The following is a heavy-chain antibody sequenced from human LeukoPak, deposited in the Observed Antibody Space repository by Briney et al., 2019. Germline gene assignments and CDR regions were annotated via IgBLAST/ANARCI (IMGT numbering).Heavy chain of an antibody. D-gene: IGHD3-16*02. CDR2: IYYSGST. CDR1: GGSISSYY. V-gene: IGHV4-59*01. CDR3: ARTYYDYVWGSYRLGYLDY. Sequence: SETLSLTCTVSGGSISSYYWSWIRQPPGKGLEWIGYIYYSGSTNYNPSLKSRGTSTVATSKNQFSLKLSSVTAADTAVYYCARTYYDYVWGSYRLGYLDYWGQGTLVTVSS. J-gene: IGHJ4*02.